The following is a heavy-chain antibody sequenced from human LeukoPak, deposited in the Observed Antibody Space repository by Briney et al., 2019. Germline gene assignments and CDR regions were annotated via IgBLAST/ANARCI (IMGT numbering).Heavy chain of an antibody. CDR3: ARVEYADYGGHEDY. Sequence: SQTLSLTCTVSGGSISSGSYYWSWIRQPAGKGLEWIGRIYTSRSTNYNPSLKSRVTISVDTSKNQFSLKLSSVTAADTAVYYCARVEYADYGGHEDYWGQGTLVTVSS. D-gene: IGHD4-23*01. V-gene: IGHV4-61*02. CDR2: IYTSRST. CDR1: GGSISSGSYY. J-gene: IGHJ4*02.